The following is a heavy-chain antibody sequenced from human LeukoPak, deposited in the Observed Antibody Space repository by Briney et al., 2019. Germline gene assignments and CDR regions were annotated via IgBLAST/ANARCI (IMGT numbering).Heavy chain of an antibody. CDR1: GGSFSGYY. V-gene: IGHV4-34*01. CDR3: ASTASGSTAMNWLDP. J-gene: IGHJ5*02. Sequence: SETLSLTCAVYGGSFSGYYWSWIRQPQGKGLEWSGEINHSGRTNYNPSLRSRAAISVDTTKTQFSLKLSSVTAADTAVYYCASTASGSTAMNWLDPWGQGTLVTVSS. CDR2: INHSGRT. D-gene: IGHD1-26*01.